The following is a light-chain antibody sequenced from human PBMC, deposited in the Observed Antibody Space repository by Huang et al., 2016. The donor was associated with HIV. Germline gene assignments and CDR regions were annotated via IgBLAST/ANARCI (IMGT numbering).Light chain of an antibody. CDR2: GTS. CDR1: RSLSST. J-gene: IGKJ1*01. Sequence: EVVMTQSPVTLSVSPGERATLSCRASRSLSSTLAWYQQKLDQAPRLLIYGTSTRATGIPARCSGTGSGTEFTLTISSLQSEDFAVYYCQQYNNWPPAFGQGTKVEIK. CDR3: QQYNNWPPA. V-gene: IGKV3-15*01.